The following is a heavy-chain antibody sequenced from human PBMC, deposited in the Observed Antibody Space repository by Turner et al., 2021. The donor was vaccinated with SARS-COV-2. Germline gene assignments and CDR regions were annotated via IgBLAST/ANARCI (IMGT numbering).Heavy chain of an antibody. Sequence: QLQLVESGGGLVKPGGSLRLSCAASGFTFSDYFMSWIRQAPGKGLEWVSYISSSTIYTNYADSVKGRFTISRDNAKNSLYLQMNSLRAEDTAVYYCARPKFPYYYYGMDVWGQGTTVTVSS. CDR3: ARPKFPYYYYGMDV. CDR1: GFTFSDYF. V-gene: IGHV3-11*06. J-gene: IGHJ6*02. CDR2: ISSSTIYT. D-gene: IGHD2-21*01.